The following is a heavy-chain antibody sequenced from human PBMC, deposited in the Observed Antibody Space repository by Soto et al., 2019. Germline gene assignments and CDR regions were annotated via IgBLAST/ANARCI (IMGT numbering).Heavy chain of an antibody. CDR1: GFTFSMYW. V-gene: IGHV3-74*01. Sequence: PGESLKISCVVSGFTFSMYWMHWVRQVPGQSPFWVSRIDDGTTTNYADSVRGRFTISRDNSKNTLYLQMNNLKPDDTAIYYCTRGPRAVYFCARARYYDWCFDLWGLGTPVTVSS. J-gene: IGHJ4*02. D-gene: IGHD3-9*01. CDR3: TRGPRAVYFCARARYYDWCFDL. CDR2: IDDGTTT.